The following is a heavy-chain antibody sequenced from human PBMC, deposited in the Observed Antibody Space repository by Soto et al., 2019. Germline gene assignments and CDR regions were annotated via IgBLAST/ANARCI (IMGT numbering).Heavy chain of an antibody. CDR2: INPNSSGT. J-gene: IGHJ6*02. D-gene: IGHD3-22*01. CDR3: ARDLIEDGPDNYAMDV. CDR1: GYSLRGNF. V-gene: IGHV1-2*02. Sequence: ASVKVSCKASGYSLRGNFIHWVRQTPGQGLEWMGWINPNSSGTVYAQKFQGRVTMTRDTSLTTVYMQLNRLTSDDSAVYCCARDLIEDGPDNYAMDVWGQGTTVTVSS.